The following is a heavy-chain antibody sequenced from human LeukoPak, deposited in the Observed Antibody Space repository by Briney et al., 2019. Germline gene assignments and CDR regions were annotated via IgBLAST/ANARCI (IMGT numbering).Heavy chain of an antibody. Sequence: PGGSLRLSCAASGFTFSTYWMHWVRQAPGKGLEWVSVISGSGGTTHYADSVKGRFTISRDNSKNTLYLQMNSLRAEDTAVYYCAKAMGIAARKSTVDYWGQRTLVTDSS. CDR3: AKAMGIAARKSTVDY. V-gene: IGHV3-23*01. J-gene: IGHJ4*02. D-gene: IGHD6-6*01. CDR1: GFTFSTYW. CDR2: ISGSGGTT.